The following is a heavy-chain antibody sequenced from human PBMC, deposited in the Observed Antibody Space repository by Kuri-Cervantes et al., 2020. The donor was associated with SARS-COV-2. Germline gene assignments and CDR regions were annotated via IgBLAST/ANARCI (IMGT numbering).Heavy chain of an antibody. J-gene: IGHJ4*02. D-gene: IGHD3-3*01. CDR1: GGSLSDYY. V-gene: IGHV4-34*01. Sequence: LRLSCAVYGGSLSDYYWSWVRQPPGKGLEWIGEINHSGNTNYNPSLKSRVTISVDTSKNQFSLKLSSVTAADTAVYYCARHVRPEITIFGVVITADYFDYWGQGTLVTVSS. CDR2: INHSGNT. CDR3: ARHVRPEITIFGVVITADYFDY.